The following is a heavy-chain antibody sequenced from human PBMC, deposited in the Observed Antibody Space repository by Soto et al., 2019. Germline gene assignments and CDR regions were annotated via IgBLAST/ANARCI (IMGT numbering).Heavy chain of an antibody. J-gene: IGHJ4*02. Sequence: EVQLVESGGGLVKPGGSLRLSCAASGFSFTNGWMSWVRQAPGKGLEWVGRIRSKIAGGTTDYSAPVKGRFTNSRYDSIVTMYLQITSVRTADTAVHYCTTHPPQTSCDGGPCYTVQTKIHHSWAQGTLVTVSA. V-gene: IGHV3-15*01. CDR2: IRSKIAGGTT. CDR1: GFSFTNGW. D-gene: IGHD2-15*01. CDR3: TTHPPQTSCDGGPCYTVQTKIHHS.